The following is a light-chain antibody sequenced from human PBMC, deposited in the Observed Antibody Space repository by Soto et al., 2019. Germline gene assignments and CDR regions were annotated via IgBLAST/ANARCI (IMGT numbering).Light chain of an antibody. CDR2: GAF. CDR3: QQYGSSPLT. CDR1: QSVSSSY. V-gene: IGKV3-20*01. Sequence: EIVLTQSPGTLSLSPGERATLSCRASQSVSSSYLAWYQQKPGQAPRLLIYGAFISATRIPDRSISSWSGTDFTLTISRLEPEDFAVYYCQQYGSSPLTFRGGTKVEIK. J-gene: IGKJ4*01.